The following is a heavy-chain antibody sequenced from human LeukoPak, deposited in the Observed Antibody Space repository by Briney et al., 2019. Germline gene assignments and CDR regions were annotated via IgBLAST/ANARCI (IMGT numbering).Heavy chain of an antibody. CDR2: IYYSGST. CDR1: GGSISSSSYY. J-gene: IGHJ4*02. D-gene: IGHD2/OR15-2a*01. CDR3: ARLLVLPYADY. V-gene: IGHV4-39*01. Sequence: SETLSLTCTVSGGSISSSSYYWGWIRQPPGKGLEWIGSIYYSGSTYYNPSLKSRVTISVDTSKNQFSLKLSSVTAADTAVYYCARLLVLPYADYWGQGTLVTVSS.